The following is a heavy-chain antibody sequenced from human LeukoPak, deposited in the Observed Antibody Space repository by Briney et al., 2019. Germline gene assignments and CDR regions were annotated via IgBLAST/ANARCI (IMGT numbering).Heavy chain of an antibody. CDR1: GGTFSSYA. D-gene: IGHD6-19*01. J-gene: IGHJ4*02. CDR2: IIPIFGTA. CDR3: ARAGYSSGWYPGNYFDY. Sequence: ASVKVSCKASGGTFSSYAISWVRQAPGQGLEWMGGIIPIFGTANYAQKFQGGVTITADESTSTAYMELSSLRSEDTAVYYCARAGYSSGWYPGNYFDYWGQGTLVTVSS. V-gene: IGHV1-69*13.